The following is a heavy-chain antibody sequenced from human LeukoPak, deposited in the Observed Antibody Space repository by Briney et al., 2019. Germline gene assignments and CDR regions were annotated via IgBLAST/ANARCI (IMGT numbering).Heavy chain of an antibody. D-gene: IGHD1-26*01. CDR2: ITSSSSYI. Sequence: GGSLRLSCAASGFTFSSYNMNWVRQAPGKGLEWVSSITSSSSYIYYADSVKGRFTISRDNAKNSLYLQMDSLRVEDTAEYYCARDPYSGNYGAYYYYYMHVWGKGTTVTVSS. J-gene: IGHJ6*03. V-gene: IGHV3-21*06. CDR1: GFTFSSYN. CDR3: ARDPYSGNYGAYYYYYMHV.